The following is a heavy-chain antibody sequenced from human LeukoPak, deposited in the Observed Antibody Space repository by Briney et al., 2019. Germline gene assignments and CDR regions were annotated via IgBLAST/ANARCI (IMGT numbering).Heavy chain of an antibody. V-gene: IGHV1-46*01. CDR3: AREPLFTMIVVERRYAFDI. CDR1: GYTFTSYY. J-gene: IGHJ3*02. D-gene: IGHD3-22*01. Sequence: ASVKVSCKASGYTFTSYYMHWVRQPPEQGLKGREIINPSGGSTSYAQKFQGRVTMTRDTSTSTVYMELSSLRSEDTAVYYCAREPLFTMIVVERRYAFDIWGQGTMVTVSS. CDR2: INPSGGST.